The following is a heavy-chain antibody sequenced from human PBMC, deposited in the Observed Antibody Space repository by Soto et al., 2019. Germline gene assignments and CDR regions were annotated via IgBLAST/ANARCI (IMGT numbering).Heavy chain of an antibody. J-gene: IGHJ5*02. V-gene: IGHV4-39*01. CDR3: ARHFLSGYSPNWFDP. D-gene: IGHD3-3*01. Sequence: PSETLSLTCTVSGGSISSSSYYLGWIRPPPGKGLEWIGSTYYSGSTYYNPSLKSRVTISVDTSKNQFSLKLSSVTAADTAVYYCARHFLSGYSPNWFDPWGRGTLVTVSS. CDR1: GGSISSSSYY. CDR2: TYYSGST.